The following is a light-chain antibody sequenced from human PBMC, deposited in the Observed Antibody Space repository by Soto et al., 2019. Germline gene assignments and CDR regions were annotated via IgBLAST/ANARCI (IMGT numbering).Light chain of an antibody. Sequence: IVLTQSPDTLSLSPGERATLSCRASQSIKTYLAWYQQRPGQSPRLLIYDVSTRAAGIPARFSGSGSGTDFTLTISSLEPEDFGVYFCQQRNNWPPVYTFGQGTKLEIK. J-gene: IGKJ2*01. V-gene: IGKV3-11*01. CDR1: QSIKTY. CDR3: QQRNNWPPVYT. CDR2: DVS.